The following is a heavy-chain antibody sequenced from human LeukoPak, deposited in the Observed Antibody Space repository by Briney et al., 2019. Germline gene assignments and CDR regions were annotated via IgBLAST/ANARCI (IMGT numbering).Heavy chain of an antibody. CDR1: GYTFTNYN. Sequence: ASVKVSCRASGYTFTNYNIAWVRQAPGQGLEWVGWISAYNSNTKYAQKLQGRVTMTTDTSTSTAYTELRSLRFDDTAIYYCARDGYFDSWGQGTLVTVSS. CDR3: ARDGYFDS. V-gene: IGHV1-18*01. CDR2: ISAYNSNT. J-gene: IGHJ4*02.